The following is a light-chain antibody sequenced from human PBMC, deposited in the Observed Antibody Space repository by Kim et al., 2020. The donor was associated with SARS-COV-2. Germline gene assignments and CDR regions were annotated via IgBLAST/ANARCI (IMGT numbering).Light chain of an antibody. CDR3: QVWDSSRWV. J-gene: IGLJ3*02. CDR1: NIGSKN. V-gene: IGLV3-9*01. Sequence: SYELTQPLSVSVALGQTARITCGGNNIGSKNVHWYQQKPGQAPVLVIYRDSNRPSGIPERFSGSNSGNTATLTISRAQDGDEADYYCQVWDSSRWVFGGGTQLTVL. CDR2: RDS.